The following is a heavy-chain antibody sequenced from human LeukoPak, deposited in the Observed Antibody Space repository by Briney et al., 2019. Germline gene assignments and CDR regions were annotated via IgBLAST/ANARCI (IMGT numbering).Heavy chain of an antibody. V-gene: IGHV1-8*01. J-gene: IGHJ4*02. CDR1: GGTFSSYY. Sequence: GASVKVSCKAAGGTFSSYYINWVRQATGQGLEWMGWMNPNSGNTGYAQKFQGRVTMTRNTSISTAYMELSSLRFEDKAVYYCARGDRSATIFRVVMKISTRSGSLYLDYWAQETLDTVSS. D-gene: IGHD3-3*01. CDR3: ARGDRSATIFRVVMKISTRSGSLYLDY. CDR2: MNPNSGNT.